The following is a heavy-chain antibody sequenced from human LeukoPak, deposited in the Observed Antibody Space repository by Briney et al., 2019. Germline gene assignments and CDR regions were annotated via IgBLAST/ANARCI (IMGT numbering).Heavy chain of an antibody. CDR3: ATASPYDSSGYYLGYYFDY. CDR1: GYTFTTYD. Sequence: GASVKVSCKASGYTFTTYDINWVRQATGQGLEWMGWMNPNSGNTGFAQKFQGRVTITRNTSISTAYMELSSLRSEDTAVYYCATASPYDSSGYYLGYYFDYWGQGTLVTVSS. J-gene: IGHJ4*02. CDR2: MNPNSGNT. V-gene: IGHV1-8*03. D-gene: IGHD3-22*01.